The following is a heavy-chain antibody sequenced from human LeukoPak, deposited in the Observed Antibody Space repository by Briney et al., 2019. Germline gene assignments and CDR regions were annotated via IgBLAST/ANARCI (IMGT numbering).Heavy chain of an antibody. J-gene: IGHJ6*02. CDR2: ISWNSGRI. CDR3: AKDSGSGSGYYDGMDV. Sequence: GRSLRLSCAASGFTFDDYAMHWVRQAPGKGLEWVTGISWNSGRIGYADSVKGRFTISRDNAKNSLYLQMNSLRAEDTALYYCAKDSGSGSGYYDGMDVWAKGPRSPSP. V-gene: IGHV3-9*01. D-gene: IGHD3-22*01. CDR1: GFTFDDYA.